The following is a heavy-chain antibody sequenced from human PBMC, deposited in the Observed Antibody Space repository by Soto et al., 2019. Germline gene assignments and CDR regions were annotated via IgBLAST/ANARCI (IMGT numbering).Heavy chain of an antibody. CDR2: IYYSGST. J-gene: IGHJ4*02. V-gene: IGHV4-31*03. CDR3: ARGVMDKYHFDY. D-gene: IGHD2-2*01. CDR1: GGSISSGGYS. Sequence: SETLSLTCTVSGGSISSGGYSWNWIRQHPGKGLEWIGYIYYSGSTYYNPSLKSRVTISVDTSKNQFSLKLSSVTAADTAVYYCARGVMDKYHFDYWGQGTLVTVSS.